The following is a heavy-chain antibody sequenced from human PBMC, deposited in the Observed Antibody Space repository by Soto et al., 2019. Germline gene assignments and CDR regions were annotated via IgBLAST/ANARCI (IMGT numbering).Heavy chain of an antibody. D-gene: IGHD1-26*01. CDR2: IKQDGSEK. V-gene: IGHV3-7*01. Sequence: SGFTFSSYWMSWVRQAPGKGLEWVANIKQDGSEKYYVDSVKGRFTISRDNAKNSLYLQMNSLRAEDTAVYYCARYSGSYPYAFDIWGQGTMVTVSS. CDR1: GFTFSSYW. CDR3: ARYSGSYPYAFDI. J-gene: IGHJ3*02.